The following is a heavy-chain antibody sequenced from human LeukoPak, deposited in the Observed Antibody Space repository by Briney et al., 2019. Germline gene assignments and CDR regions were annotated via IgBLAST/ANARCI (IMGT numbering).Heavy chain of an antibody. J-gene: IGHJ4*02. V-gene: IGHV3-23*01. CDR3: AREGTNIVGATTFDY. CDR1: GFTFSSYA. CDR2: ISGSGGST. Sequence: PGGSLRLSCAASGFTFSSYAMSWVRQAPGKGLEWVSAISGSGGSTYYADSVKGRFTISRDNSKNTLYLQMNSLRAEDTAVYYCAREGTNIVGATTFDYWGQGTLVTVSS. D-gene: IGHD1-26*01.